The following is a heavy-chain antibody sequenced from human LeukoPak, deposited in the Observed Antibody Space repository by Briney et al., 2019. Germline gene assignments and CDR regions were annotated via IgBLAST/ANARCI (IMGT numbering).Heavy chain of an antibody. V-gene: IGHV3-23*01. CDR2: ISGGGGTL. J-gene: IGHJ4*02. CDR3: AKDFAASVSAGHHY. Sequence: GGSLRLSCTGSGFTFSGHSMSWVRQAPGKGLEWVSVISGGGGTLYYADYVKGRIIITSDNSTTTMYLQMNRLRTEDAAVYYCAKDFAASVSAGHHYWGQGTLVTVSS. CDR1: GFTFSGHS. D-gene: IGHD2-21*02.